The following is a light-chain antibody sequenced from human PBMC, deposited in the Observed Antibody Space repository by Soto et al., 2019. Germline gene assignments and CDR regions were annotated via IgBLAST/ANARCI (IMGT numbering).Light chain of an antibody. V-gene: IGKV1-9*01. Sequence: DIQLTQSPSVLSASVGDTVTITCRASQALSNYLAWYQQKPGKAPDLLIYSASTLQSGVPSRFSGSGFGTDFTLTISRLQPEDFATYYCLLDFGYFWAFGQGTKVDIK. CDR2: SAS. CDR1: QALSNY. J-gene: IGKJ1*01. CDR3: LLDFGYFWA.